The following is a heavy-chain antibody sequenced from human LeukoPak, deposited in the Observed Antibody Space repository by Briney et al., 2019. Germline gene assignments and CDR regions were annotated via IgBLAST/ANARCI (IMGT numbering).Heavy chain of an antibody. CDR1: GGSVSSGSYY. CDR3: ARGCSSTSCYSLFDY. CDR2: IYYSGST. D-gene: IGHD2-2*01. Sequence: SETLSLTCTVSGGSVSSGSYYWSWIRQPPGKGLEWIGYIYYSGSTNYNPSLKSRVTISVDTSKNQFSLKLSSVTAADTAVYYCARGCSSTSCYSLFDYWGQGTLVTVSS. V-gene: IGHV4-61*01. J-gene: IGHJ4*02.